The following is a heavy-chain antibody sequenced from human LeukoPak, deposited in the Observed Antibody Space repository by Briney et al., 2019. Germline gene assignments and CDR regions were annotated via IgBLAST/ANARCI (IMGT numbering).Heavy chain of an antibody. CDR2: ISSSSSYI. D-gene: IGHD4-17*01. CDR3: ATTVTTEPNDY. CDR1: GFTFSSYS. V-gene: IGHV3-21*01. J-gene: IGHJ4*02. Sequence: GGSLRLSCAASGFTFSSYSMNWVRRAPGKGLEWVSSISSSSSYIYYADSVKGRFTISRDNAKNSLYLQMNSLRAEDTAVYYCATTVTTEPNDYWGQGTLVTVSS.